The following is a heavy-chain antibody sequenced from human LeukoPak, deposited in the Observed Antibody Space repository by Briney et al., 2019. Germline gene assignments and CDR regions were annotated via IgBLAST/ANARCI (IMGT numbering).Heavy chain of an antibody. J-gene: IGHJ6*03. Sequence: SETLSLTCTVSGGSISSTTYSWGWIRQPPGKGLEWIGYIYYSGSTNYNPSLKSRVTISVDTSKNQFSLKLSSVTAADTAVYYCARFYYYYMDVWGKGTTVTVSS. CDR3: ARFYYYYMDV. CDR1: GGSISSTTYS. V-gene: IGHV4-61*05. CDR2: IYYSGST.